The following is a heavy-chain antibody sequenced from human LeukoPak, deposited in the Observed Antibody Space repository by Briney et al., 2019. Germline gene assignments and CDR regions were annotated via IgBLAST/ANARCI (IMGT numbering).Heavy chain of an antibody. D-gene: IGHD2-15*01. J-gene: IGHJ4*02. CDR1: GYTFTRYG. V-gene: IGHV1-18*01. CDR2: ISTYNDNT. CDR3: AREMVVAGSGVIDS. Sequence: ASVKVSCKASGYTFTRYGLCWVRQAPGHGLEWVGWISTYNDNTHYAQKFQRRDTMTTDTSTNTAYMEMRSLRSDDTAVYYCAREMVVAGSGVIDSWGQGTLVTVSS.